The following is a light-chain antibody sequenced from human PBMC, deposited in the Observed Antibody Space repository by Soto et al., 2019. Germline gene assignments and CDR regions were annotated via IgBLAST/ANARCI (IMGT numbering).Light chain of an antibody. Sequence: QSVLTQPASAYGTPGQRVPISFSGNSFNTAAGTSVSWYRQLPGTAPKVLSYGQNQRPSGVPDRFSGSRSGTSATLAISGLHSEDEADYYCSAWDDRLNGHVFGTGTKVTVL. V-gene: IGLV1-44*01. J-gene: IGLJ1*01. CDR2: GQN. CDR1: SFNTAAGTS. CDR3: SAWDDRLNGHV.